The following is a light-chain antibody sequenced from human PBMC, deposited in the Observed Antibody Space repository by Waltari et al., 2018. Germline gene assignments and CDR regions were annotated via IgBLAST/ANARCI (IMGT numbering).Light chain of an antibody. V-gene: IGKV3-20*01. J-gene: IGKJ1*01. CDR3: QKYERLPAT. Sequence: EIVLTQSPGTLSLSPGERATLSCRASQSVGRSLVWYQQKPGQAPRLLIYHASTRATGIPDRFRGSGSGTDFSLPISRLGPEDFAVYYCQKYERLPATFGQGTKVEIK. CDR1: QSVGRS. CDR2: HAS.